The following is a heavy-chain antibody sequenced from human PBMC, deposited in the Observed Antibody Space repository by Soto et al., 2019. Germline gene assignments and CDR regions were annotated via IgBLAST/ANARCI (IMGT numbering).Heavy chain of an antibody. J-gene: IGHJ3*02. CDR3: AKARLDFWSGSYVFDI. Sequence: EVQLVESGGGSVQPGRSLRLSCAASGFTFDDYGMYWVRQAPGKGLEWVSGISWNSGIIGYADSVKGRFTISRDNAKNSLYLQMNSLRAEDTALYYCAKARLDFWSGSYVFDIWGQGTMVTVSS. CDR1: GFTFDDYG. CDR2: ISWNSGII. D-gene: IGHD3-3*01. V-gene: IGHV3-9*01.